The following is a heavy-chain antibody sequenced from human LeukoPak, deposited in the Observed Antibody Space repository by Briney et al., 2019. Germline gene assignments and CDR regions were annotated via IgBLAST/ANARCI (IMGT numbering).Heavy chain of an antibody. CDR2: IYTSGST. CDR3: ARHRASGDWFDP. Sequence: TSETLSLTCTVSGGSISSYYWSWIRQPPGKGLEWIGYIYTSGSTNYNPSLKSRVTISVDTSKNQSSLKLSSVTAADTAVYYCARHRASGDWFDPWGQGTLVTVSS. CDR1: GGSISSYY. V-gene: IGHV4-4*09. D-gene: IGHD1-14*01. J-gene: IGHJ5*02.